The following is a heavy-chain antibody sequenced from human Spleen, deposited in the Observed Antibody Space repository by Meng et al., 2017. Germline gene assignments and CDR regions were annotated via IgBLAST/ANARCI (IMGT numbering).Heavy chain of an antibody. CDR1: GYTFTSYY. CDR3: AANLDVNWYFDL. D-gene: IGHD1-1*01. CDR2: INPSGGST. Sequence: QLQLVQSGAEVKKPGASVKVYCKASGYTFTSYYMHWVRQAPGQGLEWMGIINPSGGSTSYAQKFQGRVTMTRDTSTSTVYMELSSLRSEDTAVYYCAANLDVNWYFDLWGRGTLVTVSS. J-gene: IGHJ2*01. V-gene: IGHV1-46*01.